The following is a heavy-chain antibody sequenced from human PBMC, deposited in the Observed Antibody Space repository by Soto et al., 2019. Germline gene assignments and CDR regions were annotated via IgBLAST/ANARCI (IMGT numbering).Heavy chain of an antibody. J-gene: IGHJ6*02. Sequence: QVQLVQSGAEVMKPGSSVKVSCKASGGTFSSYAISWVRQAPGQGLEWMGGIIPIFGTANYAQKFQGRVTITADESTSTAYMGLSSLRSEDTAVYYCAREALERATIQSYYYYGMDVWGQGTTVTVSS. V-gene: IGHV1-69*12. D-gene: IGHD5-12*01. CDR2: IIPIFGTA. CDR3: AREALERATIQSYYYYGMDV. CDR1: GGTFSSYA.